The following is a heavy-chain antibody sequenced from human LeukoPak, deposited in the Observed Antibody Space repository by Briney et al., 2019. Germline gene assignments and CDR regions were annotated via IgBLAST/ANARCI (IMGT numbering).Heavy chain of an antibody. Sequence: SATLSLTCTVSGGSISIYYWNWIRQPAGKGLEWIGRIYTSGSTKYNPSLKSRVTMSVDTSKNQFSLELSSVTAADTAVYYCARWTTMTRAFDYWGQGTLVTVSS. V-gene: IGHV4-4*07. D-gene: IGHD4-17*01. CDR2: IYTSGST. J-gene: IGHJ4*02. CDR1: GGSISIYY. CDR3: ARWTTMTRAFDY.